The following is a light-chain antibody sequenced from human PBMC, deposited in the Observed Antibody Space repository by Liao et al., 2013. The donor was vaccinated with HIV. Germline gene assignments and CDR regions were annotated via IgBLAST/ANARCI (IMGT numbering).Light chain of an antibody. CDR1: KLGDKY. Sequence: SYELTQPPSVSVSPGQTASITCSGDKLGDKYACWYQQKPGQSPVVVIYQDNKRPSGIPERFSGSNSGNTATLTITGTQAMDEADYYCQAWDSSILVFGGGTKLTVL. CDR3: QAWDSSILV. J-gene: IGLJ2*01. V-gene: IGLV3-1*01. CDR2: QDN.